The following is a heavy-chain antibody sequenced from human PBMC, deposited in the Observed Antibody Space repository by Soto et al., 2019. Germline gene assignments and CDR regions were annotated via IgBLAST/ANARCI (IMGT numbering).Heavy chain of an antibody. J-gene: IGHJ4*02. CDR2: ISGSGGST. D-gene: IGHD6-13*01. Sequence: QAVGSLRLSCAASGFTSSSYAMSWVRQAPGKGLEWVSAISGSGGSTYYADSVKGRFTISRDNSKNTLYLQMNSLRAEDTAVYYCAKGRHFGAAALDYWGQGTLLTVSS. V-gene: IGHV3-23*01. CDR3: AKGRHFGAAALDY. CDR1: GFTSSSYA.